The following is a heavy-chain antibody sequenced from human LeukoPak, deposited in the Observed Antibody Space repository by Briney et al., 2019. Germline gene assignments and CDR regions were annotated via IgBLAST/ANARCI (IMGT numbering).Heavy chain of an antibody. D-gene: IGHD3-16*01. J-gene: IGHJ6*03. CDR3: AKADYAYFYMDV. CDR2: IIPIFGAT. V-gene: IGHV1-69*08. Sequence: KPGGSLRLSCAASGFTFSSYSMNWVRQAPGKGLEWMGRIIPIFGATNYAQKFQGRITITADNSTTTAFMELSNLRSEDTALYYCAKADYAYFYMDVWGTGTTVSVSS. CDR1: GFTFSSYS.